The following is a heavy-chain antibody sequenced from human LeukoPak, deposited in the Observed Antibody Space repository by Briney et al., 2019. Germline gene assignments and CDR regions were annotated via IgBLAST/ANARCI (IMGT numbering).Heavy chain of an antibody. CDR2: IYPDDSDT. Sequence: WASLKISCKGSGYSFTSYWIGWVLQMPGKGLEGMGIIYPDDSDTRYSPSFQGQVTISADKSISTAYLQRSSLTASDTAMYYCARGMVYAYPGPFEYWGQGTLVTVSS. J-gene: IGHJ4*02. D-gene: IGHD2-8*01. V-gene: IGHV5-51*01. CDR1: GYSFTSYW. CDR3: ARGMVYAYPGPFEY.